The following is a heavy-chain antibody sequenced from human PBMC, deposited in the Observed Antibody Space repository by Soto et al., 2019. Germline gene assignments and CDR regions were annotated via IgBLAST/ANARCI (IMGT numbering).Heavy chain of an antibody. CDR1: GFTFNSYA. D-gene: IGHD3-10*02. Sequence: EVQLLESGGGLVQPGGSLRLSCAASGFTFNSYAMHWHRQAPGKGLEWVLGISGFSAGSASTYFADSVKGRFNISRANSNNTLYLQMNNLRAEDTGLYYCASVPLLFGLDAFDFWGHGTVVTVSS. CDR2: ISGFSAGSAST. CDR3: ASVPLLFGLDAFDF. J-gene: IGHJ3*01. V-gene: IGHV3-23*01.